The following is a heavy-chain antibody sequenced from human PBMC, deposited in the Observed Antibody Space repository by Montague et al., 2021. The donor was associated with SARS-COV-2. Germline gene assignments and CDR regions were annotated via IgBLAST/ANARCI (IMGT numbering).Heavy chain of an antibody. D-gene: IGHD3-22*01. Sequence: TLSLTCVVSGGSVSSGDYSWSWIRQSPGKGLEWIGYIYQSGSAYYNPSLKSRVTISIDTSNNQFSLNLRSVTAADTGLYYCARHGKTRIAMIVVVIGYSDYWGQGTLVTVSS. J-gene: IGHJ4*02. CDR1: GGSVSSGDYS. CDR2: IYQSGSA. CDR3: ARHGKTRIAMIVVVIGYSDY. V-gene: IGHV4-30-2*06.